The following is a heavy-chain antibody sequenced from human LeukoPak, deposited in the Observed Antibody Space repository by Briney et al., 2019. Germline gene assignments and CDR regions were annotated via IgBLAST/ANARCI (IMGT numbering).Heavy chain of an antibody. CDR1: GFSFNSYW. Sequence: VSVRLSWEASGFSFNSYWRNWVRQAPGKGLVWVSRIASDGSSTTYADSVKGRFSISRDNAKNTLYLQMNSLRFEDTAVYYCARGRPHGNDYWGQGTLVTVSS. V-gene: IGHV3-74*01. J-gene: IGHJ4*02. CDR2: IASDGSST. CDR3: ARGRPHGNDY. D-gene: IGHD4-23*01.